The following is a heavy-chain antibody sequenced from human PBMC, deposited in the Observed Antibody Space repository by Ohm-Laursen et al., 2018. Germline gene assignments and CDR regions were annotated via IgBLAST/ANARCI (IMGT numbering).Heavy chain of an antibody. V-gene: IGHV3-48*01. CDR1: GFTFSSYS. CDR2: ISSSSYTI. J-gene: IGHJ4*02. CDR3: ARETDFDY. Sequence: SLRLSCTASGFTFSSYSMNWVRQAPGKGLEWVSYISSSSYTIYYADSVKGRFTISRDKAKNSLYLQMNSLRAEGTAVYYCARETDFDYWGQGTLVTVSS.